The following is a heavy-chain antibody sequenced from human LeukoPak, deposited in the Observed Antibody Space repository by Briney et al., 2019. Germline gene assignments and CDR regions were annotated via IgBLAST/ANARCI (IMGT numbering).Heavy chain of an antibody. J-gene: IGHJ4*02. CDR2: ISAYNGNT. CDR1: GYTFTSYG. Sequence: ASVKVSCKASGYTFTSYGISWVRQAPGQGLEWMGWISAYNGNTNYAQKLQGRVTMTTDTSTSTAYMELSRLRSDDTAVYYCARVQPRYYSSTSCYDYWGQGTLVTVSS. CDR3: ARVQPRYYSSTSCYDY. D-gene: IGHD2-2*01. V-gene: IGHV1-18*01.